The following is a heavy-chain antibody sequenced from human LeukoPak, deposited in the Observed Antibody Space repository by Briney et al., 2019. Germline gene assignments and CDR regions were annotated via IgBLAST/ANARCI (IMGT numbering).Heavy chain of an antibody. J-gene: IGHJ4*02. Sequence: GGSLRLSCAASGFTFSSYAMHWVRQAPGKGLEWVAVISYDGSNKYYADSVKGRFTISRDNSKNTLYLQMNSLRAEDTAVYYCARETSGYSYGYDWGQGTLVTVSS. CDR1: GFTFSSYA. V-gene: IGHV3-30*04. D-gene: IGHD5-18*01. CDR2: ISYDGSNK. CDR3: ARETSGYSYGYD.